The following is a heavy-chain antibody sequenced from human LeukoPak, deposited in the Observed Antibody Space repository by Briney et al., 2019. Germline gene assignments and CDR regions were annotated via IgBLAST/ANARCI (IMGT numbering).Heavy chain of an antibody. D-gene: IGHD3-9*01. J-gene: IGHJ3*02. CDR1: GFTVTDYY. CDR2: VYMAGST. CDR3: ARNSDILTESYGAFDM. V-gene: IGHV3-53*01. Sequence: GGSLRLSRALSGFTVTDYYMSWVRQAPGKGLEWVSVVYMAGSTYYAHSVRGRLTVSRDTSKNTVYLQMNSLRVEDTAVYYCARNSDILTESYGAFDMWGQGTMVTVSS.